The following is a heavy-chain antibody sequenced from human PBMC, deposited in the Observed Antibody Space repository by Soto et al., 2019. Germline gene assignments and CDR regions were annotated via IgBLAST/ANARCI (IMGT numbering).Heavy chain of an antibody. CDR3: ATESGSNYGYLEY. V-gene: IGHV4-30-4*01. CDR1: GCSVSSCVDY. J-gene: IGHJ4*02. D-gene: IGHD5-18*01. CDR2: ISGSGST. Sequence: TLSLTFTFSGCSVSSCVDYWSWIRHSPGKGLEWIGYISGSGSTGYNPSLKNRLTMSVDRSKNQFTLRLTSVTAADTAVYFWATESGSNYGYLEYWGPGTQCNVSA.